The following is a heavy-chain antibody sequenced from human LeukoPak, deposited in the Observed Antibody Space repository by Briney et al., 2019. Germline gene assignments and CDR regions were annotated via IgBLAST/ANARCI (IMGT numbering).Heavy chain of an antibody. V-gene: IGHV4-34*01. CDR2: INHSGST. D-gene: IGHD3-22*01. CDR3: ARLPYYYDSSGYYYDDY. J-gene: IGHJ4*02. CDR1: GGSFSGYY. Sequence: KTSETLSLTCAVYGGSFSGYYWSWIRQPPGKGLEWIGEINHSGSTNYNPSLKSRVTISVDTSKNQFSLKLSSVTAADTAVYYCARLPYYYDSSGYYYDDYWGQGTLVTVSS.